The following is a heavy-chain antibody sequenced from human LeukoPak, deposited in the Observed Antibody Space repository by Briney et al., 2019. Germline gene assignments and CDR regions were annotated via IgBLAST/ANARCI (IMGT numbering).Heavy chain of an antibody. D-gene: IGHD4-17*01. Sequence: PSETLSLTCTVSGGSISSYYWSWIRQSPGKGLEWIGYISYSGSTNSHPSLKSRVTISVDMSKPQFYLELSSVTAADTAVYYCARGHHYGDSPWGCWGQGTLVTVSS. CDR1: GGSISSYY. V-gene: IGHV4-59*01. CDR3: ARGHHYGDSPWGC. J-gene: IGHJ4*02. CDR2: ISYSGST.